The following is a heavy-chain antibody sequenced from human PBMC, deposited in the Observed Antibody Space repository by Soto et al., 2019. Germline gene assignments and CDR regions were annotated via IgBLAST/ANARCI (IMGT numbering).Heavy chain of an antibody. Sequence: GGSLRLSCVASGFTFSSCEMNWVRQAPGKGLEWVSYISSGGSTIYYADSVKGRFTISRDNAKNSLYLQMNSLRAEDTAVYYGARDGGLDRSGICYYDRDSWGREPRVSV. CDR1: GFTFSSCE. D-gene: IGHD6-19*01. J-gene: IGHJ6*03. CDR3: ARDGGLDRSGICYYDRDS. V-gene: IGHV3-48*03. CDR2: ISSGGSTI.